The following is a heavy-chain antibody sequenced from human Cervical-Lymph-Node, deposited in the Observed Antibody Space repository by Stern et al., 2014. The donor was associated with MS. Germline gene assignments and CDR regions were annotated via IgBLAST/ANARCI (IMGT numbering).Heavy chain of an antibody. CDR1: GFTFNDYS. J-gene: IGHJ4*02. V-gene: IGHV3-9*01. D-gene: IGHD4-17*01. CDR3: AKTTVTTRPFEY. Sequence: QLVESGGGLVQPGRSLRLSCAASGFTFNDYSMHWVRQAPGKGLEWVSGISWDSGSTDYAASVKGRFAISRDNAKNSLFLYMNSLRPEDTAFYYCAKTTVTTRPFEYWGQGTLVTVSS. CDR2: ISWDSGST.